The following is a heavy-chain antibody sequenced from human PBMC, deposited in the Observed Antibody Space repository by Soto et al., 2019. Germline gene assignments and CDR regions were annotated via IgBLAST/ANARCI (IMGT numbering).Heavy chain of an antibody. V-gene: IGHV1-18*01. D-gene: IGHD3-16*02. CDR1: GYTFSSYG. CDR2: ISGYNSNT. J-gene: IGHJ4*02. Sequence: ASVKVSCKASGYTFSSYGISWVRQAPGQGLEWMGWISGYNSNTNYAQKVQDRVTMTTDTSTRTAYMELRSLRSDDTAVYYCARGGGDYDYVWGSYRYDYWGQGTLVTVSS. CDR3: ARGGGDYDYVWGSYRYDY.